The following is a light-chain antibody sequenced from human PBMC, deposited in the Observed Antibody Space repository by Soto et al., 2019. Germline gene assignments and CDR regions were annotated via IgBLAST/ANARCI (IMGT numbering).Light chain of an antibody. CDR1: SSDVGAYNF. V-gene: IGLV2-8*01. CDR2: EVS. CDR3: SSYSGTNNYV. Sequence: QSALTQPASVSGSPGQSITISCTGTSSDVGAYNFVSWYQQYPGKAPKLIIHEVSNRPSGVPDRFSGSKSGNTASLTVSGLQAEDEADYYCSSYSGTNNYVFGTGTKVTVL. J-gene: IGLJ1*01.